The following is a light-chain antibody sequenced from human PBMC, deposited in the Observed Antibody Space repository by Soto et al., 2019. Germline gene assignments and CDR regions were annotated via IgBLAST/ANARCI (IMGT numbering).Light chain of an antibody. CDR2: AAS. J-gene: IGKJ4*01. CDR1: QGISSY. CDR3: QQYNGYRLA. Sequence: IQLTQSPSSLSASVGDRVTITCRASQGISSYLAWYQQKPGKAPKLLIYAASTLQSGVPSRFSGSGSGTEFTLTISSLQADDFAIYYCQQYNGYRLAFGGGTKVDIK. V-gene: IGKV1-9*01.